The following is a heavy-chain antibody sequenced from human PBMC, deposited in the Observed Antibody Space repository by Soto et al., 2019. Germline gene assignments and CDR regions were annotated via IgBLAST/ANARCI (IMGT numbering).Heavy chain of an antibody. CDR2: IIPIFGTA. CDR1: GGTFSSYA. Sequence: SVKVSCKASGGTFSSYAISWVRQAPGQGLEWMGGIIPIFGTANYAQKFQGRVTITADESTSTAYMELSSLRSEDTAVYYCARDRLPQYCSSTSCYIYYYYGMDVWGQGTTVTVSS. CDR3: ARDRLPQYCSSTSCYIYYYYGMDV. J-gene: IGHJ6*02. D-gene: IGHD2-2*02. V-gene: IGHV1-69*13.